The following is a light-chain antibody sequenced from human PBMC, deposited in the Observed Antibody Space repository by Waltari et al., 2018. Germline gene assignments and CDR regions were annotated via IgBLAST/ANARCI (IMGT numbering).Light chain of an antibody. Sequence: DIQMTQSPSSLSESVGDRVTITCRASQSISVYLNWYQQKPGKAPKLLIYAASNLQSGVSSRFSGSGSGTDFTLPISSLQAEDLATYYSQQTYSTLLSFGGGTKVEI. CDR1: QSISVY. J-gene: IGKJ4*01. CDR2: AAS. CDR3: QQTYSTLLS. V-gene: IGKV1-39*01.